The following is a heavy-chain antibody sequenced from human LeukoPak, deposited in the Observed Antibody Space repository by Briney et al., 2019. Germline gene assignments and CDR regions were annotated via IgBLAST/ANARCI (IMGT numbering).Heavy chain of an antibody. CDR3: ARGNPVGYSSGWPYYYYMDV. CDR2: INPNSGGT. V-gene: IGHV1-2*02. J-gene: IGHJ6*03. CDR1: GYTFTGYY. D-gene: IGHD6-19*01. Sequence: ASVKVSCKASGYTFTGYYMHWVRQAPGQGLEWMGWINPNSGGTNYAQKFQGRVTMTRDTSISTAYVELSRLRSDDTAVYYCARGNPVGYSSGWPYYYYMDVWGKGTTVTVSS.